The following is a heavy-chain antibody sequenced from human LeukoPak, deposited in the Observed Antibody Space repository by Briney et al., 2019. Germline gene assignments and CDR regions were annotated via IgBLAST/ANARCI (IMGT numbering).Heavy chain of an antibody. J-gene: IGHJ6*02. Sequence: GGALRLSCAASGFSFSSYWMSWVRQGPGKGLERVANIKQDGSEKYYVDSVKGRFTISRDNAKNSLSLQMNSLRAEDTAVYYCARDYSGSYYYYYYYGMDVWGQGTTVTVPS. CDR2: IKQDGSEK. D-gene: IGHD1-26*01. V-gene: IGHV3-7*01. CDR1: GFSFSSYW. CDR3: ARDYSGSYYYYYYYGMDV.